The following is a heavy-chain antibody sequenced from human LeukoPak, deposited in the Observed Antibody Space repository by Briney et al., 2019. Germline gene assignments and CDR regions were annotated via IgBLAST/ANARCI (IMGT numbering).Heavy chain of an antibody. CDR2: IYSSGNT. CDR1: GWTLIQFC. Sequence: PSETLPLTCPVCGWTLIQFCRNGLGQPAAKGLEWNGRIYSSGNTNYNPSLKSRVTMSLDASKNNLYQQLSCVTAADTAVYYCARNSGDFWGQGTLVTVSS. V-gene: IGHV4-4*07. D-gene: IGHD4-23*01. CDR3: ARNSGDF. J-gene: IGHJ4*02.